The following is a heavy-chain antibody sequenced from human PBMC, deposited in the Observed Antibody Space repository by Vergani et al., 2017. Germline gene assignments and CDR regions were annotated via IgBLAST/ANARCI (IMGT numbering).Heavy chain of an antibody. CDR3: EAGTYYNPWC. CDR2: MYYSGST. V-gene: IGHV4-39*01. Sequence: QLLLQESGPGVVKPSETLSLICNVSGGSVSGSGYYWGWVRQSPGKGLEWIGTMYYSGSTYHNPSLKSRVSMSVDTSKNQFSLNVSSVTAADTAVYFCEAGTYYNPWCWSQGILVTVSS. J-gene: IGHJ4*02. CDR1: GGSVSGSGYY. D-gene: IGHD3-10*01.